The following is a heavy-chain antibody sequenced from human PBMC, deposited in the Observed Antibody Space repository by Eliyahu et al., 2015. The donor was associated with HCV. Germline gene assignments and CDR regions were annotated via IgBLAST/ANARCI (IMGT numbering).Heavy chain of an antibody. Sequence: GMHWVRQAPGKGLEWVAVIWYDGSNKYYADSVKGRFTISRDNSKNTLYLQMNSLRVEDTALYYCASCSSTNCLMCRDWGQGTLVTVSS. CDR2: IWYDGSNK. CDR1: G. V-gene: IGHV3-33*01. CDR3: ASCSSTNCLMCRD. D-gene: IGHD2-2*01. J-gene: IGHJ4*02.